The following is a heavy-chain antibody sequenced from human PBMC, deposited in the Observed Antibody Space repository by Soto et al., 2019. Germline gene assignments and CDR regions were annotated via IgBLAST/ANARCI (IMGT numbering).Heavy chain of an antibody. J-gene: IGHJ4*02. Sequence: SETLSLTCAVYGGSFSGYYWSWIRQPPGKGLEWIGEINHSGSTNYNPSLKSRVTISVDTSKNQFSLKLSSVTAADTAVYYCARARIRSYYGSGSYYNPNFDYWGQGTLVTVSS. CDR1: GGSFSGYY. D-gene: IGHD3-10*01. CDR3: ARARIRSYYGSGSYYNPNFDY. V-gene: IGHV4-34*01. CDR2: INHSGST.